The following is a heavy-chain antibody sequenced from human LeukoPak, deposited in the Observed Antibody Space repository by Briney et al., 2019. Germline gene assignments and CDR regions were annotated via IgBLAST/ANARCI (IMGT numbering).Heavy chain of an antibody. D-gene: IGHD1-26*01. V-gene: IGHV3-21*04. CDR1: GFTFSSYS. CDR2: ISSSSSYI. J-gene: IGHJ6*02. CDR3: AKADSGSYHTPYYYGMDV. Sequence: GGSLRLSCAASGFTFSSYSMNWVRQAPGKGLEWVSSISSSSSYIYYADSVKGRFTISRDNSKNTLYLQMNSLRAEDTAVYYCAKADSGSYHTPYYYGMDVWGQGTTVTVSS.